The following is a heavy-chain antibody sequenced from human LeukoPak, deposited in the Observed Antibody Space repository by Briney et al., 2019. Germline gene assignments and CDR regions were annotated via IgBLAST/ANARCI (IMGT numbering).Heavy chain of an antibody. CDR2: IYYSGST. J-gene: IGHJ3*02. V-gene: IGHV4-39*07. Sequence: SETLSLTCTVSGASISSSSYYWGWIRQPPGKGLEWIGIIYYSGSTYYNPSLKSRVTISVDTSKNQFSLKLSSVTAADTAVYYCAREVRYSYGYAHAFDIWGQGTMVTVSS. CDR3: AREVRYSYGYAHAFDI. D-gene: IGHD5-18*01. CDR1: GASISSSSYY.